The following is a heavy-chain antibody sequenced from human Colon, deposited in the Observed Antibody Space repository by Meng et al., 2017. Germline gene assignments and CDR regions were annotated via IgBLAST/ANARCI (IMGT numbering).Heavy chain of an antibody. CDR3: ARNPVIPDARTFDF. CDR2: IHSSGNT. D-gene: IGHD2-2*01. J-gene: IGHJ4*02. CDR1: NGSINSADYY. Sequence: QVQLHESGPGLVNPSQTLSLTCTISNGSINSADYYWNWIRQPPGKGPEWLGYIHSSGNTYYTPSLKSRLAMSLDTSKNQFSLRLTSVTAADTAVYYCARNPVIPDARTFDFWGQGALVTVSS. V-gene: IGHV4-30-4*01.